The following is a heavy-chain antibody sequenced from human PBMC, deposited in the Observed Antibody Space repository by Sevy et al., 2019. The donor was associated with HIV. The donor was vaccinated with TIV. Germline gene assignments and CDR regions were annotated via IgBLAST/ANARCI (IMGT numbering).Heavy chain of an antibody. J-gene: IGHJ1*01. V-gene: IGHV3-7*01. CDR2: INQNGSVS. D-gene: IGHD2-21*01. CDR3: VRAIATEASF. CDR1: GFSLNDYW. Sequence: GGSLRLSCAVPGFSLNDYWMSWVRQAPGKGLEWVANINQNGSVSYYVDSVKGRFTISRDDARNLLYLQMNNLRVEDTALYYCVRAIATEASFWGQGTLVTVSS.